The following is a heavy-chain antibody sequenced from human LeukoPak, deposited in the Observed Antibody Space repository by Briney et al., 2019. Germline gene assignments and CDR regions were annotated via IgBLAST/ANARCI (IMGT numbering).Heavy chain of an antibody. J-gene: IGHJ4*02. CDR1: GYIFSIYG. CDR3: ARDGSHLTDYDIFPDY. D-gene: IGHD3-9*01. Sequence: ASVKVSFKASGYIFSIYGFSWVRQAPGQGLEWLGWISAYNANTIYAQKLQGRVTMTTDTSTSTAYMELRSLRSDDTAVYYCARDGSHLTDYDIFPDYWGQGTLVTVSS. V-gene: IGHV1-18*01. CDR2: ISAYNANT.